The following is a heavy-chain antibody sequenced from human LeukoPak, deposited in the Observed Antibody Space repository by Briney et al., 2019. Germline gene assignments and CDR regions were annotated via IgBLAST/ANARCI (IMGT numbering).Heavy chain of an antibody. D-gene: IGHD3-22*01. Sequence: GGSLRLSCTACGYTFSSYWVSWVRQAPGKGLEWVANMNPDGSEKFFLVSVKGRFSISRDNDKSSLYLQINSLRGDDTAVYYCARDRALYDSRRGYYYTEDDYWGQGTLVTVSS. CDR1: GYTFSSYW. V-gene: IGHV3-7*01. CDR2: MNPDGSEK. CDR3: ARDRALYDSRRGYYYTEDDY. J-gene: IGHJ4*02.